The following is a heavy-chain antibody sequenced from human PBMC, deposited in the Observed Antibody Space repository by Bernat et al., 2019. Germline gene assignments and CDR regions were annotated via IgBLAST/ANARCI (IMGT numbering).Heavy chain of an antibody. V-gene: IGHV4-59*08. D-gene: IGHD3-10*01. Sequence: QVQLQESGPGLVKPSETLSLTCTVSGDSITTYYWSWIRQPPGKGLEYIGYIYHSGSANYNPSLKSRVTISVDTSKNQFSLKLSSVTAADTAVYYCARIHYYGSGTIPPYFDYWGQGTQVTVSS. J-gene: IGHJ4*02. CDR2: IYHSGSA. CDR3: ARIHYYGSGTIPPYFDY. CDR1: GDSITTYY.